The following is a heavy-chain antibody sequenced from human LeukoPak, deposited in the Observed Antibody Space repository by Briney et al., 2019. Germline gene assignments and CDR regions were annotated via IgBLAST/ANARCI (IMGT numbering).Heavy chain of an antibody. CDR2: INPNSGGT. Sequence: GASVKVSCKASGYTFTGYYIHWVRQAPGQGLEWMGWINPNSGGTNYPQKFQGRVTMTRDTSISTAYMELSRLTSDDTAVYFCARVLTLTVVIMDFWGQGTLVTVSS. J-gene: IGHJ4*02. D-gene: IGHD3-22*01. V-gene: IGHV1-2*02. CDR3: ARVLTLTVVIMDF. CDR1: GYTFTGYY.